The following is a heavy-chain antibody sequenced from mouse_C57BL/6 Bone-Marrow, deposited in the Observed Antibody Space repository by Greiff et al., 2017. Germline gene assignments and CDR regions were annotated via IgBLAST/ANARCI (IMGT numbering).Heavy chain of an antibody. V-gene: IGHV1-55*01. CDR3: ARSGRDYAMDY. Sequence: QVQLQQPGAELVKPGASVKMSCKASGYTFTSYWITWVKQRPGQGLEWIGDIYPGSGSTNYNAKFKSKATLTVDTSSSTAYMQLSSLTSEDSAVYYCARSGRDYAMDYWGQGTSVTFSS. CDR1: GYTFTSYW. J-gene: IGHJ4*01. CDR2: IYPGSGST. D-gene: IGHD1-1*01.